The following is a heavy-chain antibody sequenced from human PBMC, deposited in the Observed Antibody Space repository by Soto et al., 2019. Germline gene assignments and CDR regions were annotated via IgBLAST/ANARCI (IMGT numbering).Heavy chain of an antibody. J-gene: IGHJ4*02. V-gene: IGHV3-23*01. CDR2: ISGRGDST. CDR1: GFTFNNYA. D-gene: IGHD6-19*01. Sequence: PGGSLRLSCAASGFTFNNYAMSWVRQAPGEGLEWVSSISGRGDSTNCADSVKGRFTVSRDNSKSTLFLQMNTLRAEDTAIYYCAKFLQWSAEGFDYWGQGTLVTVSS. CDR3: AKFLQWSAEGFDY.